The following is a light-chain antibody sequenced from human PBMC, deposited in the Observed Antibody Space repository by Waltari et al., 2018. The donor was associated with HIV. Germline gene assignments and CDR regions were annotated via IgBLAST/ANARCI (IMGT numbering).Light chain of an antibody. Sequence: QSALTQPPSVSGSPGQSVTISCTGTSSDVGNYNRVSWFQQPPGTAPKLIIYEVNNRPSGVPDRFSGSKSGNTASLTISGLQAEDEADYYCNSYTTSSTWVFGGGTKLTVL. J-gene: IGLJ2*01. V-gene: IGLV2-18*02. CDR2: EVN. CDR3: NSYTTSSTWV. CDR1: SSDVGNYNR.